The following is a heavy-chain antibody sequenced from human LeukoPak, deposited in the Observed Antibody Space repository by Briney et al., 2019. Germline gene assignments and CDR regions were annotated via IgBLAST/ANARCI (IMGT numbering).Heavy chain of an antibody. CDR3: ARGGGSMATAPGFDY. D-gene: IGHD5-24*01. V-gene: IGHV1-18*01. J-gene: IGHJ4*02. CDR1: GYTITSYG. Sequence: ASVTVSCKASGYTITSYGISWVRQAPGQGLEWMGWISAYNGNTNYAQKLQGRVTMTTDTSTSTAYMELRSLRSDDTAVYYCARGGGSMATAPGFDYWGQGTLVTVSS. CDR2: ISAYNGNT.